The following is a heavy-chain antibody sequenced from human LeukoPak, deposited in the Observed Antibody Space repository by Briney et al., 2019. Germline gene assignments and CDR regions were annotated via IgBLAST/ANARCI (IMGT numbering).Heavy chain of an antibody. CDR3: ARAPTSGYCGGDCYLGY. J-gene: IGHJ4*02. D-gene: IGHD2-21*02. Sequence: ASVKVSCKASGYTFTGYYMHWVRQAPGQGLEWMGWINPNSGGTNYAQKFQGRVTMTRDTSISTAYMELSRLRSDDTAAYYCARAPTSGYCGGDCYLGYWGQGTLVTVSS. CDR2: INPNSGGT. CDR1: GYTFTGYY. V-gene: IGHV1-2*02.